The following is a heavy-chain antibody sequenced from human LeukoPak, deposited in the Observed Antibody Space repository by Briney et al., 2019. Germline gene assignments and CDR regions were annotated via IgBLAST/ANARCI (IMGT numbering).Heavy chain of an antibody. V-gene: IGHV1-69*13. D-gene: IGHD5-18*01. CDR2: IIPIFGTA. Sequence: SVKVSCKASGGTFSSYAISWVRQAPGQGLEWMGGIIPIFGTANYAQKFQGRVTITADESTSTAYMELSSLRSEDTAVYYCARAGTAMATLDYWGQGTLVTVSS. CDR3: ARAGTAMATLDY. CDR1: GGTFSSYA. J-gene: IGHJ4*02.